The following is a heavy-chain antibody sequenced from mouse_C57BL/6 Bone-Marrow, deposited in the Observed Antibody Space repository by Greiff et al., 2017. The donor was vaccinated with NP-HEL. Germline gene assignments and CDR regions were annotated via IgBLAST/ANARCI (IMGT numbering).Heavy chain of an antibody. D-gene: IGHD1-1*01. V-gene: IGHV14-3*01. CDR1: GFNIKNTY. CDR2: IDPANGNT. CDR3: ARPTPYYNDSSYYYAVDY. Sequence: VQLQQSVAELVRPGASVKLSCTASGFNIKNTYMHWVKQRPEQGLEWIGRIDPANGNTKYAPKFQGKATITADTSSNTAYLQLSSLTSEDTAIYYCARPTPYYNDSSYYYAVDYWGQGTSVTVSS. J-gene: IGHJ4*01.